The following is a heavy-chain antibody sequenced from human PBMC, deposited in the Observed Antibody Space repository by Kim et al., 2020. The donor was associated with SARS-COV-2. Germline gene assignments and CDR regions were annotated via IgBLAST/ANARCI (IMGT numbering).Heavy chain of an antibody. J-gene: IGHJ6*02. V-gene: IGHV3-13*01. Sequence: SVKGRFTITRENAKNSLYLQMNSLRARDTAVYYCARVFVWGISYKNGMDVWGQGTTVTVSS. CDR3: ARVFVWGISYKNGMDV. D-gene: IGHD3-16*01.